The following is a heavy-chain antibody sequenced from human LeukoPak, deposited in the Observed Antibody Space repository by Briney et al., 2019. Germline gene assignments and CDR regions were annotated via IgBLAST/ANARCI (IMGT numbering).Heavy chain of an antibody. V-gene: IGHV1-69*13. J-gene: IGHJ4*02. Sequence: ASVKVSCKASGGTFSSYAISWVRQAPGQGLEWMGGIIPIFGTANYAQKFQGRVTITADESTSTAYMELSSLRSEDTAVYYCARGRGSSSWYSYWGQGTLVTVSS. D-gene: IGHD6-13*01. CDR3: ARGRGSSSWYSY. CDR2: IIPIFGTA. CDR1: GGTFSSYA.